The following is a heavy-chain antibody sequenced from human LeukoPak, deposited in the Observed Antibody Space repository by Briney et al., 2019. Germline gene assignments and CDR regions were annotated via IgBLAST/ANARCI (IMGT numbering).Heavy chain of an antibody. CDR3: ARGLLFWTGLNGFDP. Sequence: SETLSLTCTVSGYSISSGYYWGWIRQPPGKGLEWIGSIYYSGSTYYNPSLKSRVTISVDTSKNQFSLKLSSVTAADTAVYYCARGLLFWTGLNGFDPWGQGTLVTVSS. D-gene: IGHD3/OR15-3a*01. J-gene: IGHJ5*02. CDR2: IYYSGST. V-gene: IGHV4-38-2*02. CDR1: GYSISSGYY.